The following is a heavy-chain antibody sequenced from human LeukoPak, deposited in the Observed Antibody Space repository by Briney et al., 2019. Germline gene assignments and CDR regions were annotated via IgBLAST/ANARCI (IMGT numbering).Heavy chain of an antibody. Sequence: ASVKVSCKSSGYTFTRHYLHWVRQATGQGLEWMGWMNPNSGNTGYAQKFQGRVTMTRNTSISTAYMELSSLRSEDTAVYYCARGLYSSGWYYFDYWGQGTLVTVSS. V-gene: IGHV1-8*01. CDR1: GYTFTRHY. CDR3: ARGLYSSGWYYFDY. J-gene: IGHJ4*02. D-gene: IGHD6-19*01. CDR2: MNPNSGNT.